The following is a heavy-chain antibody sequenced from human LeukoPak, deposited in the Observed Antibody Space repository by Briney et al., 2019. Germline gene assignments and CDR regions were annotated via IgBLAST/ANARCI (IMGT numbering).Heavy chain of an antibody. D-gene: IGHD5-24*01. J-gene: IGHJ4*02. CDR3: ARAGRDGYTELDY. Sequence: SEALSLTCTVSGGSISSYYWSWIRQPPGKRLEWIGYIYYSGSTNYNPSLKSRVTISVDTSKNQFSLKLSSVTAADTAVYYCARAGRDGYTELDYWGQGTLVTVSS. V-gene: IGHV4-59*01. CDR2: IYYSGST. CDR1: GGSISSYY.